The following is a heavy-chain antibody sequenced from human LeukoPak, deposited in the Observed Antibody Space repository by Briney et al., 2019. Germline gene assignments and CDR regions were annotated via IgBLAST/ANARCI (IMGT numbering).Heavy chain of an antibody. CDR1: GYTFTNYG. V-gene: IGHV1-18*01. CDR2: ISAYSGNT. D-gene: IGHD3-22*01. J-gene: IGHJ3*02. CDR3: ARRSRATYYYDSSGYYYEGFDDAFDI. Sequence: ASVKVSCKPSGYTFTNYGISWVRQAPGQGLEWMGWISAYSGNTNYVQKFRGRVAMTTDTSTRTVYMELRSLRSDDTAVYYCARRSRATYYYDSSGYYYEGFDDAFDIWGQGTMVTVSS.